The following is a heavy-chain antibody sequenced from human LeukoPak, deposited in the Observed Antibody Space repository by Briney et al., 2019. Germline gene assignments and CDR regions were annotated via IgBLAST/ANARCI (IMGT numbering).Heavy chain of an antibody. D-gene: IGHD5-18*01. CDR2: ISGSGGST. V-gene: IGHV3-23*01. CDR3: AKARGDSYGHFQY. Sequence: PGGSLRLSCAASGFIFRSYGMSWVRQAPGKGLECVSVISGSGGSTSYADSVKGRLTISRDNSKNTLYLQMNSLRAEDTAVYYCAKARGDSYGHFQYWGQGTLVTVSS. J-gene: IGHJ4*02. CDR1: GFIFRSYG.